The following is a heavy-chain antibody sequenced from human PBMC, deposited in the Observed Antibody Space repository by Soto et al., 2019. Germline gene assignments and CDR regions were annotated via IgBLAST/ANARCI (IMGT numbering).Heavy chain of an antibody. J-gene: IGHJ5*02. CDR1: GGSFSGYY. CDR2: INHSGST. CDR3: ARKRFGQLVFDP. V-gene: IGHV4-34*01. Sequence: SETLSLTCAVYGGSFSGYYWIGIRQPPGKGLEWIGEINHSGSTNYNPSLKSRVTISVDTSKNQFSLKLSSVTAADTAVYYCARKRFGQLVFDPWGQGTLVTVSS. D-gene: IGHD6-6*01.